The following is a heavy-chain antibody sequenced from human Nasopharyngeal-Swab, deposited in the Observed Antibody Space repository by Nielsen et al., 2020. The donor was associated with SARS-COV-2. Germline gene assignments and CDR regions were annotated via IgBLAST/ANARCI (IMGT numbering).Heavy chain of an antibody. J-gene: IGHJ6*02. Sequence: GESLKISCAASGFTFSSYSMNWVRQAPGKGLEWVSSISSSSYIYYADSVKGRFTISRDNSKNTLYLQMNSLRAEDTAVYYCARVPILWFGELYGMDVWGQGTTVTVSS. CDR2: ISSSSYI. D-gene: IGHD3-10*01. CDR3: ARVPILWFGELYGMDV. CDR1: GFTFSSYS. V-gene: IGHV3-21*01.